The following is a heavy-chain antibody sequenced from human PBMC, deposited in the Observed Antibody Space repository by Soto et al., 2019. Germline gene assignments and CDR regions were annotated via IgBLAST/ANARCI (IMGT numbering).Heavy chain of an antibody. CDR1: GGSISSSNW. V-gene: IGHV4-4*02. Sequence: PSETLSLTCAVSGGSISSSNWWSWVRQPPGKGLEWIGEIYHSGSTNYNPSLKSRVTTSVDKSKNQFSLKLSSVTAADTAVYYCARAAMGGSSWPFDYWGQGTLVTVSS. J-gene: IGHJ4*02. D-gene: IGHD6-13*01. CDR3: ARAAMGGSSWPFDY. CDR2: IYHSGST.